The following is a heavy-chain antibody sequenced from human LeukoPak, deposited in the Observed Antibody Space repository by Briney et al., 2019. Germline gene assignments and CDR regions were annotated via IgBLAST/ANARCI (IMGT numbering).Heavy chain of an antibody. D-gene: IGHD1-1*01. CDR3: ARDLRNWDGGAYFDY. CDR2: ISSSTTII. Sequence: GGSLRLSCAASGFTLSGFGMNWVRQAPGKGLEWVSYISSSTTIIYYADSVKGRFIISRDNAKNSLSLQMNSLRAEDTAVYYCARDLRNWDGGAYFDYWGQGTLVTVSS. CDR1: GFTLSGFG. V-gene: IGHV3-48*01. J-gene: IGHJ4*02.